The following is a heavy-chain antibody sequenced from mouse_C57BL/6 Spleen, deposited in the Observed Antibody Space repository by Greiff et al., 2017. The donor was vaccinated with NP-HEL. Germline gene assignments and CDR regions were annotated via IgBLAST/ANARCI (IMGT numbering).Heavy chain of an antibody. Sequence: VQLQQPGAELVKPGASVKMSCKASGYTFTSYWITWVKQRPGQGLEWIGDIYPGSGSTNYNEKFKSKATLTVDTSSSTAYMQLSSLTSEDSAVYYCARARITTVSSWYFDVWGTGTTVTVSS. CDR1: GYTFTSYW. CDR2: IYPGSGST. CDR3: ARARITTVSSWYFDV. J-gene: IGHJ1*03. V-gene: IGHV1-55*01. D-gene: IGHD1-1*01.